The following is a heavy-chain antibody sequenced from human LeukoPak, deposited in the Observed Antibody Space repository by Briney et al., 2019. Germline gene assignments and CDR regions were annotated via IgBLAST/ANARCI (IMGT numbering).Heavy chain of an antibody. CDR1: GGSISSYY. CDR2: IYYSGST. Sequence: SETLSLTCTVSGGSISSYYWSWIRQPPGKGLEWIGYIYYSGSTNYNPSLKSRVTISVDTSKNQFSLKLSSVTAADTAVYYCARETAVAGVYWGQGTLVTVSS. V-gene: IGHV4-59*01. D-gene: IGHD6-19*01. CDR3: ARETAVAGVY. J-gene: IGHJ4*02.